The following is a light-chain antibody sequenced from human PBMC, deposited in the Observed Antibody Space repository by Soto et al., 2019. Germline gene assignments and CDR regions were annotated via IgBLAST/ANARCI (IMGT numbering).Light chain of an antibody. CDR1: EDINSR. CDR2: AAF. J-gene: IGKJ5*01. Sequence: DIQMTQSPSSVSASVGDRVTISCRASEDINSRLAWDQQKPGNAPKLLIYAAFILQSGVPSRFSGYGSGTDFTLSISSLQPEDFATYYCQQADSFPITFGQGTRLEIK. CDR3: QQADSFPIT. V-gene: IGKV1-12*01.